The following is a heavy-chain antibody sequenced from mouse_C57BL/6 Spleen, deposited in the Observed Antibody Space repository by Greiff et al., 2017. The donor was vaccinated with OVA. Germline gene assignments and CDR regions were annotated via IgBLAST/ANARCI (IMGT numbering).Heavy chain of an antibody. CDR1: GFSFNTYA. CDR2: IRSKSNNYAT. Sequence: EVQLQESGGGLVQPKGSLKLSCAASGFSFNTYAMNWVRQAPGKGLEWVARIRSKSNNYATYYADSVKDRFTISRDDSESMLYLQMNNLKTEDTAMYYCVRHDEDYDGYFYWYFDVWGTGTTVTVSS. V-gene: IGHV10-1*01. CDR3: VRHDEDYDGYFYWYFDV. J-gene: IGHJ1*03. D-gene: IGHD2-3*01.